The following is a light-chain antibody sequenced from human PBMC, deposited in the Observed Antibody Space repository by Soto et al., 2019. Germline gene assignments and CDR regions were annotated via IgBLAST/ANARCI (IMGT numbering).Light chain of an antibody. Sequence: ENVLTQSPATLSLSPGERATLSCRASQSVSSNLAWYQQKPGQAPRLLIYDASNRATGIPARFSGSGSGTDFTLTISSLQPEDFAVYYCHHRSNWPLTFGGGTKVEIK. CDR1: QSVSSN. CDR3: HHRSNWPLT. V-gene: IGKV3-11*01. J-gene: IGKJ4*01. CDR2: DAS.